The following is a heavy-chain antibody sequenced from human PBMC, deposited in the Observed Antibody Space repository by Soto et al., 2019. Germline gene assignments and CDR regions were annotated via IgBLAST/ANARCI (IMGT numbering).Heavy chain of an antibody. CDR2: IYPGDSDT. CDR1: SYSAATYK. J-gene: IGHJ4*02. CDR3: ARLHYYDSSGYYPSLGY. D-gene: IGHD3-22*01. Sequence: IARKYSSYSAATYKNNWVRQMPGKGLEWMGIIYPGDSDTRYSPSFQGQVTISADKSISTAYLQWSSLKASDTAMYYCARLHYYDSSGYYPSLGYWGQGTLVTVSS. V-gene: IGHV5-51*01.